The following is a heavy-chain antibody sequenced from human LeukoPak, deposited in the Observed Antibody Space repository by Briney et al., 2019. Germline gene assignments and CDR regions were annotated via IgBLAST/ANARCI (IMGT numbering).Heavy chain of an antibody. Sequence: SVKVSCKASGGTFSSYAISWVRQAPGQGLEWMGRIIPIFGTANYAQKFQGRVTITTDESTSTAYMELSSLRSEDTAVYYCAVDYYDSSGYYNWGQGTLVTVSS. D-gene: IGHD3-22*01. V-gene: IGHV1-69*05. J-gene: IGHJ4*02. CDR3: AVDYYDSSGYYN. CDR2: IIPIFGTA. CDR1: GGTFSSYA.